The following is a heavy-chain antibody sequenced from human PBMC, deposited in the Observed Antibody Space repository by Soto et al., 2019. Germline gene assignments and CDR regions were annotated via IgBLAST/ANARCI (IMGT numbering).Heavy chain of an antibody. CDR1: GYTFTSYG. J-gene: IGHJ6*04. Sequence: ASVNVSCKASGYTFTSYGISWVRQAPGQGLEWMGWISAYNGNTNYAQKLQGRVTMNTDTSTRTAYMELRSLRSDDTAVYYCAREGDMDSGRHYYYGMEVWGDGNTVTVSP. CDR2: ISAYNGNT. CDR3: AREGDMDSGRHYYYGMEV. V-gene: IGHV1-18*04. D-gene: IGHD1-26*01.